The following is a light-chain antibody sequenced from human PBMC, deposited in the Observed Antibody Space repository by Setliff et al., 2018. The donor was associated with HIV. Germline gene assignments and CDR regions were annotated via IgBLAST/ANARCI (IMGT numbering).Light chain of an antibody. V-gene: IGLV2-11*01. CDR1: SSDVGGYNY. J-gene: IGLJ1*01. CDR3: CSYAGTYTYI. Sequence: QSALTQPASVSGSPGQSITISCTGTSSDVGGYNYVSWYQQYPGKAPKLIIYDVSKRLSGVPDRFSGSKSGDTASLTISGLQSEDEADYYCCSYAGTYTYIFGSGTKVTVL. CDR2: DVS.